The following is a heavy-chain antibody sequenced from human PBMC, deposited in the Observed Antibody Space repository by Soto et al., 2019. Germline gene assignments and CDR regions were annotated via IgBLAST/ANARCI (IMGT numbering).Heavy chain of an antibody. V-gene: IGHV4-4*07. CDR3: VRDRSGYYTGGFDY. D-gene: IGHD3-3*01. Sequence: PSETLSLTCTVSGGSISNYYWSWIRQPAGRGLEWLGRIYATGSTNYNPSLKSRVTMSLDTSNNQFSLKLSSVTAADTAVYYCVRDRSGYYTGGFDYWSQGTLVTVS. CDR1: GGSISNYY. CDR2: IYATGST. J-gene: IGHJ4*02.